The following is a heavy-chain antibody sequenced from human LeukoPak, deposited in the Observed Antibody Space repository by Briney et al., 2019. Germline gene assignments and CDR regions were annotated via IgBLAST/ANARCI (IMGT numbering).Heavy chain of an antibody. D-gene: IGHD5-12*01. Sequence: SETLSLTCTVSGASITSGGYYWSWIRQHPGKGLEWIGYIYYSGTTYYNPSLKSRVTISVDTSKNQFSLKLSSVTAADTAMYYCARQGGGYANYYSDYWGQGTLVTVSA. CDR1: GASITSGGYY. CDR2: IYYSGTT. J-gene: IGHJ4*02. V-gene: IGHV4-31*03. CDR3: ARQGGGYANYYSDY.